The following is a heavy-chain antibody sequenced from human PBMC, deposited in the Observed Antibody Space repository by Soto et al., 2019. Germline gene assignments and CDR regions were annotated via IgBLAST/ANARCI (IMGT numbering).Heavy chain of an antibody. CDR1: GFTFSSYG. CDR3: ARSYAALRYYYYYGMDV. Sequence: GGSLRLSCAASGFTFSSYGMHWVRQAPGKGLEWVAVISYDGSNKYYADSVKGRFTISRDNSKNTLYLQMNSLRAEDTAVYYYARSYAALRYYYYYGMDVWGQGTTVTVSS. V-gene: IGHV3-30*03. D-gene: IGHD2-2*01. CDR2: ISYDGSNK. J-gene: IGHJ6*02.